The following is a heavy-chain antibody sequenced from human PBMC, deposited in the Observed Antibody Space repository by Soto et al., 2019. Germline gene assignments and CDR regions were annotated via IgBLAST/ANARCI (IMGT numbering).Heavy chain of an antibody. J-gene: IGHJ4*02. Sequence: GGSLRLSCAASGFTFSSYGMHWVRQAPGKGLEWVAVIWYDGSNKYYADSVKGRFTISRDNSKNTLYLQMNSLRAEDTAVYYCARDRLAYCGGDCYPPDYWGQGTLVTVSS. CDR3: ARDRLAYCGGDCYPPDY. CDR2: IWYDGSNK. V-gene: IGHV3-33*01. CDR1: GFTFSSYG. D-gene: IGHD2-21*02.